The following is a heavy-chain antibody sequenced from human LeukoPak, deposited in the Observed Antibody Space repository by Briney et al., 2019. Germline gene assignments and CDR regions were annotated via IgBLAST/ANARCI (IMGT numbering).Heavy chain of an antibody. J-gene: IGHJ4*02. CDR1: GFTFSRYA. CDR3: AKDQGLHSSSWESLFDY. CDR2: ISGSGGST. Sequence: GGSLRLSCAASGFTFSRYAMSWVRQAPGKGLEWVSDISGSGGSTYYADSVKGRFTISRDNSKNTLYLQMHSLRAEDTAVYYCAKDQGLHSSSWESLFDYWGQGTLVTVSS. V-gene: IGHV3-23*01. D-gene: IGHD6-13*01.